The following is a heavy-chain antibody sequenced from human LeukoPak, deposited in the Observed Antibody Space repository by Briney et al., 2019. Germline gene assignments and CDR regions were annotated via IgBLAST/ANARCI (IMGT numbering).Heavy chain of an antibody. V-gene: IGHV4-38-2*01. J-gene: IGHJ4*02. Sequence: SETLSLTCAVSGYSISSGYYWGWIRQPPGKGLEWIGSIYHSGSTYYNPSLKSRVTISVDTSKNQFSLKLSSVTAADTAVYYCALFDGGYWGQGTLVTVSS. CDR1: GYSISSGYY. D-gene: IGHD2-15*01. CDR3: ALFDGGY. CDR2: IYHSGST.